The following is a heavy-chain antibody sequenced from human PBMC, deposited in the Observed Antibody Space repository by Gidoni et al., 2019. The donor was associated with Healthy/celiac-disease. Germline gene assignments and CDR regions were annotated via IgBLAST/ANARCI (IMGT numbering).Heavy chain of an antibody. Sequence: EVQLVESGGGLVKPGGSLRLSCAASGFTFSNAWMNWVRQAPGKGLEWVGRIKSKTDGGTTDYAAPVKGRFTISRDDSKNTLYLQMNSLKTEDTAVYYCTTGCSSNPPDLDYWGQGTLVTVSS. CDR3: TTGCSSNPPDLDY. V-gene: IGHV3-15*07. CDR2: IKSKTDGGTT. CDR1: GFTFSNAW. J-gene: IGHJ4*02. D-gene: IGHD6-19*01.